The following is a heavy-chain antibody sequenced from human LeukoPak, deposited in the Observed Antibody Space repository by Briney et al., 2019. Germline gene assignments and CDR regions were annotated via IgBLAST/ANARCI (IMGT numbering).Heavy chain of an antibody. V-gene: IGHV6-1*01. J-gene: IGHJ1*01. Sequence: SQTLSLTCALSGDSLSSNSAAWNWIRQSPSRGLEWLGRTYYRSKWHNDYAVSVKSRITINPDTSKNQFSLQLNSVTPEDTAVYYCAREVGYYDREYFQHWGQGTLVTISS. CDR2: TYYRSKWHN. D-gene: IGHD3-22*01. CDR3: AREVGYYDREYFQH. CDR1: GDSLSSNSAA.